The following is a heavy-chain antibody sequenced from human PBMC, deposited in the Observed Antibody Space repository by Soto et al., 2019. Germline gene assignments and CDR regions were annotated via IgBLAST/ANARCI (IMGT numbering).Heavy chain of an antibody. CDR1: GFTFSSYA. V-gene: IGHV3-30-3*01. CDR2: ISYDGSNK. Sequence: SLRLSCAASGFTFSSYAMHWVRQAPGKGLEWVAVISYDGSNKYYADSVKGRFTISRDNSKNTLYLQMNSLRAEDTAVYYCARGLDTAMVICAYWGQGTLVTVSS. CDR3: ARGLDTAMVICAY. D-gene: IGHD5-18*01. J-gene: IGHJ4*02.